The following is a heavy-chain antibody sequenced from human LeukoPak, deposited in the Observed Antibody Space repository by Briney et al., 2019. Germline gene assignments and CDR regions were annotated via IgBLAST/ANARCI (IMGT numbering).Heavy chain of an antibody. CDR1: GFTFNSYA. D-gene: IGHD6-6*01. J-gene: IGHJ6*03. CDR3: ARDHQYSSSSNYYYYYMDV. V-gene: IGHV3-23*01. Sequence: GSLRLSCAASGFTFNSYAMSWVRQAPGKGLEWVSAISGSGGSTYYADSVKGRFTISRDNSKNTLYLQMNSLRAEDTAVYYCARDHQYSSSSNYYYYYMDVWGKGTTVTVSS. CDR2: ISGSGGST.